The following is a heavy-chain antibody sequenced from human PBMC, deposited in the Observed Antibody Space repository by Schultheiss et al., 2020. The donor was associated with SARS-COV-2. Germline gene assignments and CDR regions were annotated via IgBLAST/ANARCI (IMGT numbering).Heavy chain of an antibody. J-gene: IGHJ6*02. Sequence: GGSLRLSCAASGITLDGYAMHWVRLAPGKGLEWVSGISWNGGSTGYADSVKGRFTISRDNSKNTLYLQMNSLRAEDTAVYYCAKDHSSGWEGYYYGMDVWGQGTTVTVSS. D-gene: IGHD6-19*01. CDR2: ISWNGGST. CDR1: GITLDGYA. CDR3: AKDHSSGWEGYYYGMDV. V-gene: IGHV3-9*01.